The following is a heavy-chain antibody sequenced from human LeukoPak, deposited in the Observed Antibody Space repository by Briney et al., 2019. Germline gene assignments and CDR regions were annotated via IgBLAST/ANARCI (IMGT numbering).Heavy chain of an antibody. Sequence: GGSLRLSCAASGFTFSSYGMHWVRQAPGKGLEWVAFIRYDGSNKYYADSVKGRFTISRDNSKNTLYLQMNSLRAEDTAVYYCARSIAAAGPYYYYMDVWGKGTTVTVSS. J-gene: IGHJ6*03. CDR3: ARSIAAAGPYYYYMDV. D-gene: IGHD6-13*01. CDR2: IRYDGSNK. V-gene: IGHV3-30*02. CDR1: GFTFSSYG.